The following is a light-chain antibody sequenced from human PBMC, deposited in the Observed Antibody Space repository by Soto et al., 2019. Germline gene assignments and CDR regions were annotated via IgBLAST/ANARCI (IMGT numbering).Light chain of an antibody. J-gene: IGLJ1*01. CDR3: CSYAGTFDV. CDR2: EGT. V-gene: IGLV2-23*01. Sequence: QSVLTQPASVSDSPGQSITISCTGTSSDVGSYDLVSWYQQHPGKAPKLIIYEGTKRPSGVSNRFSGSKSGNTASLTISGLQAEDEADYYCCSYAGTFDVFGTGTKLTVL. CDR1: SSDVGSYDL.